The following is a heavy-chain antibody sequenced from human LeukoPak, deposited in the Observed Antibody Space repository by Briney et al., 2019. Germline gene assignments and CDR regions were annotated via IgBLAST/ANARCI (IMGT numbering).Heavy chain of an antibody. CDR1: GFTFSSYA. Sequence: PGLSLRLSCAASGFTFSSYAMSWVRQAPGTGLEWVSAISGSGGSTYYADSVKGRFTISRDNSKNTLYLQMNSLRAEDTAVYYCAKDYHSGGNLFDYWGQGTLVTVSS. CDR3: AKDYHSGGNLFDY. V-gene: IGHV3-23*01. D-gene: IGHD4-23*01. J-gene: IGHJ4*02. CDR2: ISGSGGST.